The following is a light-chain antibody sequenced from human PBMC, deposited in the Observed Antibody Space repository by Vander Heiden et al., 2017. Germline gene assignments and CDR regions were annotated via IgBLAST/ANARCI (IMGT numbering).Light chain of an antibody. CDR2: DNN. J-gene: IGLJ2*01. CDR1: GSNIGSNY. Sequence: QSVLTQPPSVSAAPGQKVSISCSGSGSNIGSNYVSWYQHLPGTAPKLLIYDNNKRHSEIPDRFSGSKSGTSATLAITGLQTGDEADYYCETCDSSLSAAIFGGGTKLTVL. CDR3: ETCDSSLSAAI. V-gene: IGLV1-51*01.